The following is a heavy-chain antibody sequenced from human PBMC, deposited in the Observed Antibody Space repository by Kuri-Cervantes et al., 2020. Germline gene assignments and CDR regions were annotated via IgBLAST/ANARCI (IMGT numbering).Heavy chain of an antibody. J-gene: IGHJ4*02. CDR2: ISWNSGSI. D-gene: IGHD1-1*01. CDR3: ARDRRTSRTFDY. V-gene: IGHV3-9*01. CDR1: GFTFDDYA. Sequence: SLKISCAASGFTFDDYAMHWVRQAPGKGLEWVSGISWNSGSIGYADSVKGRFTISRDNAKNSLYLQMNSLRAEDTAVYYCARDRRTSRTFDYWGQGTLVTVSS.